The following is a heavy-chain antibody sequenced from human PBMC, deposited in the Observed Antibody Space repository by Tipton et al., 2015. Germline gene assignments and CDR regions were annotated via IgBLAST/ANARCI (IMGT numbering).Heavy chain of an antibody. CDR1: GFTFRSSW. D-gene: IGHD2-8*02. J-gene: IGHJ3*02. Sequence: SLRLSCAASGFTFRSSWMAWVRQVPGKGLLWVSLMNSDGSNIGHADSVRGRFTISRDNAKNTLYLQMNSLRAEDTAVYYCARGGASGGFDMWGQGTMVTVSS. V-gene: IGHV3-74*01. CDR2: MNSDGSNI. CDR3: ARGGASGGFDM.